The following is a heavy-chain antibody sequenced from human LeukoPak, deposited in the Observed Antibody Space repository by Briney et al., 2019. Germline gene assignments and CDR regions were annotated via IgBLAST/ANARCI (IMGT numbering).Heavy chain of an antibody. CDR2: INSDGSST. CDR3: AREYGSGSYLIFDY. D-gene: IGHD3-10*01. J-gene: IGHJ4*02. V-gene: IGHV3-74*01. CDR1: GFTFSSYW. Sequence: GGSLRLSRAASGFTFSSYWMHWVRQAPGKGLVWVSRINSDGSSTSYADSVKGRFTISRDNAKNTLYLQMNSLRAEDTAVYYCAREYGSGSYLIFDYWGQGTLVTVSS.